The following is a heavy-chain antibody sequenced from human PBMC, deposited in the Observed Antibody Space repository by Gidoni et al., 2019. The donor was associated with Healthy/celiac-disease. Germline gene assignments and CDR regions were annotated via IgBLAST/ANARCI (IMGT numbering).Heavy chain of an antibody. CDR2: IIPIFGKA. CDR3: ERRDGVLYTTQNWFDP. D-gene: IGHD2-15*01. CDR1: GGTFSSYA. J-gene: IGHJ5*02. Sequence: QVQLVQSGAEVKKPGSSVQVSCKASGGTFSSYAISWVLQAPGQGLEWMGGIIPIFGKANYAQKFQGRVKIPAEKSTSTADMELSSLRSEDTAVYYCERRDGVLYTTQNWFDPWGQGTLVTVSS. V-gene: IGHV1-69*06.